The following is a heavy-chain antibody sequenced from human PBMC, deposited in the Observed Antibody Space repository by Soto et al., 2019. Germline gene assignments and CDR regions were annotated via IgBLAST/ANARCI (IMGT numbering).Heavy chain of an antibody. J-gene: IGHJ4*02. D-gene: IGHD2-15*01. CDR2: IKSKTDGGTT. CDR1: GFTFSNAW. CDR3: TATVVDEEMDY. V-gene: IGHV3-15*07. Sequence: EVQLVESGGGLVKPGGSLGLSCAASGFTFSNAWWNWVRQAPGKGLEWVGRIKSKTDGGTTDYAAPVKGRFTISRDDSKNTLYLQMNSLKTEDTAVYYCTATVVDEEMDYWGQGTLVTVSS.